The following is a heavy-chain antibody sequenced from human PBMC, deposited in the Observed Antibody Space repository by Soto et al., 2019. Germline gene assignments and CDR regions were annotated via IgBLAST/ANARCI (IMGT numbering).Heavy chain of an antibody. D-gene: IGHD2-2*01. CDR3: AKRDCIRTGCRQGYYYGMDV. J-gene: IGHJ6*02. CDR2: ISSDGSNK. V-gene: IGHV3-30*18. Sequence: QVQLVESGGGVVQPGRSLRLSCAASGFTFSSYGMHWVRQAPGKGLEWVAVISSDGSNKYYADSVKGRFTISRDNSKSTLHLQMNSLRAEDTAVYYCAKRDCIRTGCRQGYYYGMDVWGQGTTVTVSS. CDR1: GFTFSSYG.